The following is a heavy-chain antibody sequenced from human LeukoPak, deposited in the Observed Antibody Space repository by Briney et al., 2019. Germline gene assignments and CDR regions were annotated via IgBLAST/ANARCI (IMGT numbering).Heavy chain of an antibody. Sequence: GGSLRLSCAVSGFTFSSNYMSWVRQAPGKGLEWVSVIYSGGSTYYADSVKGRFTISRDNSKNTLYLQMNSLRAEDTAVYYCARDDRYGSGTVYWGQGTLVTVSS. CDR2: IYSGGST. CDR3: ARDDRYGSGTVY. CDR1: GFTFSSNY. V-gene: IGHV3-53*01. J-gene: IGHJ4*02. D-gene: IGHD3-10*01.